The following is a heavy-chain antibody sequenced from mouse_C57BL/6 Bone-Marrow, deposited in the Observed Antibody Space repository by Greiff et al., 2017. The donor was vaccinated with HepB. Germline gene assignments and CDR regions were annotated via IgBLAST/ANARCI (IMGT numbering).Heavy chain of an antibody. CDR3: ARGGTTTVVAPYFDY. CDR2: IYPSDSET. CDR1: GYTFTSYW. Sequence: VQLQQPGAELVRPGSSVKLSCKASGYTFTSYWVDWVKQRPGQGLEWIGNIYPSDSETHYNQKFKDKATLTVDKSSSTAYMQLSSLTSEDSAVYYCARGGTTTVVAPYFDYWGQGTTLTVSS. D-gene: IGHD1-1*01. V-gene: IGHV1-61*01. J-gene: IGHJ2*01.